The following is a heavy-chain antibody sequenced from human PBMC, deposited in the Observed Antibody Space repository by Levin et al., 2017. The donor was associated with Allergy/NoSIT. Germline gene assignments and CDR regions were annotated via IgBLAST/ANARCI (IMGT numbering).Heavy chain of an antibody. Sequence: GGSLRLSCAASGFTFSSYSMNWVRQAPGKGLEWVSCISISSNYIYYADSVKGRFTISRDNAKNSLYLQMNSLRAEDTAVYYCARGNWQQWLVPDYWGQGTLVTVSS. V-gene: IGHV3-21*01. CDR2: ISISSNYI. CDR1: GFTFSSYS. J-gene: IGHJ4*02. D-gene: IGHD6-19*01. CDR3: ARGNWQQWLVPDY.